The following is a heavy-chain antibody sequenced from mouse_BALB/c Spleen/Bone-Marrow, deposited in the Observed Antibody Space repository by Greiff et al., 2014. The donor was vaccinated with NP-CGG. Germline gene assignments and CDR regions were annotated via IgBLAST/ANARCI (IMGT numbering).Heavy chain of an antibody. D-gene: IGHD1-1*01. J-gene: IGHJ4*01. CDR2: INPYNGGT. V-gene: IGHV1-18*01. CDR1: GYSLTGYT. CDR3: ARWDYYGYAMDY. Sequence: VPLKESGPELVKPGGSMKISCKASGYSLTGYTMNWGEQRHGKNLEWIGLINPYNGGTSYNQKFMGKATLTVDKSSSTAYMELLSLTSEDSAVYYCARWDYYGYAMDYWGQGTSVTVSS.